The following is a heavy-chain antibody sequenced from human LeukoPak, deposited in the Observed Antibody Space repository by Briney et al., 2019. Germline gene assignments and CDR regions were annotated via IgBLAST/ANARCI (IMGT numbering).Heavy chain of an antibody. D-gene: IGHD3-10*01. CDR2: ISSSSSYI. CDR3: VREPGLGYAFDI. Sequence: GGSLRLSCAASGFTFSSYSMNWVRQAPGKGLEWVSSISSSSSYIYYADSVKGRFTISRDNAKNSVSLQMNSLRVGDTAVYYCVREPGLGYAFDIWGQGTMVTVSS. J-gene: IGHJ3*02. V-gene: IGHV3-21*01. CDR1: GFTFSSYS.